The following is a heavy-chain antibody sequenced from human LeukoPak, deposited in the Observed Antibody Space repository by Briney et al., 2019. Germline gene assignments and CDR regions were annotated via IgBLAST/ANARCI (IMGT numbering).Heavy chain of an antibody. D-gene: IGHD1-20*01. CDR1: GVSIISSNYY. Sequence: PSETLSLTCTVSGVSIISSNYYWGWIRQPPGKGLEWIGSISHTGTTYSNPSLKSRVSISVDTSKNQFSLKVNSVTAADTAVYYCARQGYNWSDLVRDWGKGTLVTVSS. J-gene: IGHJ4*02. CDR2: ISHTGTT. V-gene: IGHV4-39*01. CDR3: ARQGYNWSDLVRD.